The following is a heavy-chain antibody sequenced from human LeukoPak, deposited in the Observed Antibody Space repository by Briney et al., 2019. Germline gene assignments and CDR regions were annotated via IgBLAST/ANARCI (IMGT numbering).Heavy chain of an antibody. CDR3: ARDISYYYYMDV. CDR1: EFTFSSYN. J-gene: IGHJ6*03. V-gene: IGHV3-21*01. CDR2: ISSTSSYI. D-gene: IGHD3-3*02. Sequence: GGSLRLSCAASEFTFSSYNMNWVRQAPGKGLEWVSSISSTSSYIYYADSVKGRFTISRDNAKNSLYLQMNSLRAEDTAVYYCARDISYYYYMDVWGKGTTVTVSS.